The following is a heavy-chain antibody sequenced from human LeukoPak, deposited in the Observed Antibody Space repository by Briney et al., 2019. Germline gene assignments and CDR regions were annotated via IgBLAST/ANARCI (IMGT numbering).Heavy chain of an antibody. CDR3: ARDFFHGHCSGLTCFLLDS. CDR1: GYTFSSYG. V-gene: IGHV1-18*01. D-gene: IGHD2-15*01. J-gene: IGHJ4*02. CDR2: VSAYNGNT. Sequence: GASVKVSCKASGYTFSSYGITWVRQVPGQGLEWMGWVSAYNGNTNYAQKFQGRLTMTTDTSTNTAYMELRSLRPDDTAVYYCARDFFHGHCSGLTCFLLDSWGQGSLVTVSS.